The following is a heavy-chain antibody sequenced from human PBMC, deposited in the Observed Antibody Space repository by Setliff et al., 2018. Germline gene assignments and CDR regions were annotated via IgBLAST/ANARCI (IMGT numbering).Heavy chain of an antibody. CDR1: GASISSSSYY. Sequence: SETLSLTCTVSGASISSSSYYWGWIRQPPGKGLEWIGSFYYSGSTYYNAFFASRVTMSIDTSKNQFSLNLNSVTAADTALYYCAKESLAINTRWFDPWGQGILVTVSS. CDR2: FYYSGST. J-gene: IGHJ5*02. V-gene: IGHV4-39*07. CDR3: AKESLAINTRWFDP. D-gene: IGHD3-3*02.